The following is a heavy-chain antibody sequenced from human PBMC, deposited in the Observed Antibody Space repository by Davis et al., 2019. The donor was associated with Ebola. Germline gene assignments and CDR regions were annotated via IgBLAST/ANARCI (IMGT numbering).Heavy chain of an antibody. D-gene: IGHD1-26*01. J-gene: IGHJ4*02. CDR1: GGTFSTYD. CDR2: IIPMVGTA. CDR3: ARDLGRYDDH. Sequence: AASVKVSCKASGGTFSTYDINWVRQAPGQGLEWMGRIIPMVGTATYAQKFQGRVTITADKSTSTAYMEMSGLRSEDKAVYDCARDLGRYDDHWGQGTLVTVSS. V-gene: IGHV1-69*04.